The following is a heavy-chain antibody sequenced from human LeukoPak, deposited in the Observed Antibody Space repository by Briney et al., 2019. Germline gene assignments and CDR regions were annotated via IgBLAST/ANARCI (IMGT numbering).Heavy chain of an antibody. CDR2: SIPTFGTA. CDR3: ARDYSSGWYIAFDI. D-gene: IGHD6-19*01. J-gene: IGHJ3*02. CDR1: AGTFSSFA. Sequence: ASVKASCNASAGTFSSFAISCGRHAPGQVLEWMGGSIPTFGTANYAQKFQGRVTITTDESTSTAYMELSSLRSEDTAVYYCARDYSSGWYIAFDIWGQGTMVTVSS. V-gene: IGHV1-69*05.